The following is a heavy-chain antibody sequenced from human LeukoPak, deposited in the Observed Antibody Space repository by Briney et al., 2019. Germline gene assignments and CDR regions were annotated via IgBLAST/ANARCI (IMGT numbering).Heavy chain of an antibody. J-gene: IGHJ4*02. CDR1: GGTFSSYA. CDR3: ARDSRLYCGGDCYSAGLDY. D-gene: IGHD2-21*02. CDR2: IIPIFGTA. V-gene: IGHV1-69*13. Sequence: VASVKVSCKASGGTFSSYAISWVRQAPGQGLEWMGGIIPIFGTANYARKFQGRVTITADESTSTAYMELSSLRSEDTAVYYCARDSRLYCGGDCYSAGLDYWGQGTLVTVSS.